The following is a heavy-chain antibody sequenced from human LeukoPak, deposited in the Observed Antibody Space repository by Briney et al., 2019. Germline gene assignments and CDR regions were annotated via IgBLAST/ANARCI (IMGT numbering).Heavy chain of an antibody. J-gene: IGHJ4*02. CDR1: GYSFTSYW. CDR2: IYPGDSDT. CDR3: ARRLLHYYDSSGYEYYFDY. V-gene: IGHV5-51*01. Sequence: GESLKISCKGSGYSFTSYWIGWVRQMPGKGLEWMGIIYPGDSDTGYSPSFQGQVTISADKSISTAYLQWSSLKASDTAMYYCARRLLHYYDSSGYEYYFDYWGQGTLVTVSS. D-gene: IGHD3-22*01.